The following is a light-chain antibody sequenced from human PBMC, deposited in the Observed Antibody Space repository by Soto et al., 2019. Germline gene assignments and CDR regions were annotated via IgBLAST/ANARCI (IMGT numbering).Light chain of an antibody. V-gene: IGKV1-27*01. CDR1: QGISNS. CDR3: QKYNSAPWT. CDR2: GAS. Sequence: DIQMTQSPSSLSASVGDRVTITCRASQGISNSLAWYQQKPGKVPKLLIYGASTLQSGVPSRFSGSGSGTDFTLTISSLQPENVATYYCQKYNSAPWTFGQGTKVEIK. J-gene: IGKJ1*01.